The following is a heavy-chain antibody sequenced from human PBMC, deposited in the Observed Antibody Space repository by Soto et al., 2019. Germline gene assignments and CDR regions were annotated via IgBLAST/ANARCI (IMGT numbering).Heavy chain of an antibody. V-gene: IGHV3-53*01. Sequence: EVQVVESGGGLIQPGGSLRLSCAVSGFTVTINYMSWVRQAPGKGLEWVSVIYSGGTIYYADSVKCRFTISRDTSKNTLYLQMNSLRGEDTAVYYCHGYGYWGQGTLVTVSS. D-gene: IGHD5-12*01. CDR1: GFTVTINY. J-gene: IGHJ4*02. CDR3: HGYGY. CDR2: IYSGGTI.